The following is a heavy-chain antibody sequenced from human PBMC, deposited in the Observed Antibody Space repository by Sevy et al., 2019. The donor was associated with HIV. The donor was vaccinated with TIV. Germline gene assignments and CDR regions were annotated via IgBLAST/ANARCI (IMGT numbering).Heavy chain of an antibody. CDR1: GASISISGYY. J-gene: IGHJ4*02. D-gene: IGHD6-19*01. CDR3: AGPTLTYSSGWSYYDS. Sequence: SETLSLTCTVSGASISISGYYWGWIRQPPGKGLEWIASINYSGSTFYNPSLKSRVTISSDTSKNQFSLKRNSVTAADTAIYYCAGPTLTYSSGWSYYDSWGQGTVVTVSS. V-gene: IGHV4-39*01. CDR2: INYSGST.